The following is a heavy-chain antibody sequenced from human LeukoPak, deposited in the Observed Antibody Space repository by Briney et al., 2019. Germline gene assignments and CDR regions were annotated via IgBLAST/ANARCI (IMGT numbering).Heavy chain of an antibody. J-gene: IGHJ4*02. Sequence: GASVKVSCKASGYTFTSYGISWVRQAPGQGLEWMGWISAYNGNTNYAQKLQGRVTMTTDTSTSTAYMELRSLRSDDTAVYYCARVSISGYSSYYFGYWGRGTLVTVSS. CDR1: GYTFTSYG. CDR2: ISAYNGNT. D-gene: IGHD3-22*01. V-gene: IGHV1-18*01. CDR3: ARVSISGYSSYYFGY.